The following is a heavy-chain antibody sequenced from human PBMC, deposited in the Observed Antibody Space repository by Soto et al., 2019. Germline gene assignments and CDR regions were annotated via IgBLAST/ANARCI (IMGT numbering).Heavy chain of an antibody. CDR1: GGSISSGGYY. V-gene: IGHV4-31*03. D-gene: IGHD3-3*01. Sequence: QVQLQESGPGLVKPSQTLSLTCTVSGGSISSGGYYWSWIRQHPGKGLEWIGYIYYSGSTYYNPSLKSRVTIAVDTSKNQVSLKLSSVTAADTAVYYCARLRFLEWLEDDYWGQGTLVTVSS. CDR2: IYYSGST. CDR3: ARLRFLEWLEDDY. J-gene: IGHJ4*02.